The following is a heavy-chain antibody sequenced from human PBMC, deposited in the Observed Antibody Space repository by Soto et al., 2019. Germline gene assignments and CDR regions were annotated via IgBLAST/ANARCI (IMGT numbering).Heavy chain of an antibody. CDR1: GGTFSSYT. D-gene: IGHD3-16*01. Sequence: QVQLVQSGAEVKKPGSSVKVSCKASGGTFSSYTISWVRQAPGQGLEWMGRIIPILGIANYAQKFQGRVTINAGKTTNTGFKGLGKLRSEDTGGDFWGGMGGNYLRCAGPLGGTDYWGQGTLVTVSS. V-gene: IGHV1-69*02. J-gene: IGHJ4*02. CDR2: IIPILGIA. CDR3: GGMGGNYLRCAGPLGGTDY.